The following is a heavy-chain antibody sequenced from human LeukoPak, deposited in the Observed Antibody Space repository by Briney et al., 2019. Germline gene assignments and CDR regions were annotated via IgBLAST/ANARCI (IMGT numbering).Heavy chain of an antibody. CDR3: AREGGFYRPLDY. Sequence: SETLSLTCTVSGGSISSYYWSWIRQPPGKGLEWIGEVHLDGRTNYNPSLKSRLIMSVDLPESHISLKLTSVTAADTAVYYCAREGGFYRPLDYSGQGTLVTVSS. D-gene: IGHD3-3*01. V-gene: IGHV4-59*12. CDR2: VHLDGRT. J-gene: IGHJ4*02. CDR1: GGSISSYY.